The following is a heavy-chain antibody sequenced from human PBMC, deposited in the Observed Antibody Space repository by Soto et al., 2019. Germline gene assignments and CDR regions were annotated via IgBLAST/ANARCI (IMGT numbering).Heavy chain of an antibody. CDR2: IYYDGRNK. CDR3: AKDIFAY. CDR1: GVTVSRSG. J-gene: IGHJ4*02. V-gene: IGHV3-33*06. Sequence: LTRSGGGGGVTVSRSGMHWVRQAPGKGLDWVALIYYDGRNKYYADSVKGRFTISRENSKSTLYLQMNSLRAEDTAVYYCAKDIFAYWGQGTLVTVSS.